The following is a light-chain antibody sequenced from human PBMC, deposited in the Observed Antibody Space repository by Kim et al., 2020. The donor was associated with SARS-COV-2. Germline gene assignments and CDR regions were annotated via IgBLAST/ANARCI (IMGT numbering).Light chain of an antibody. J-gene: IGLJ1*01. V-gene: IGLV3-1*01. CDR3: QAWDSSTHNYV. CDR1: KVGDKF. Sequence: PGPPASITFSGYKVGDKFFSWYQQKPGQSPGVVIYQDNQRPSGIPERFSGSNSGNTATLTISGTQAMDEADYYCQAWDSSTHNYVFGAGTKVTVL. CDR2: QDN.